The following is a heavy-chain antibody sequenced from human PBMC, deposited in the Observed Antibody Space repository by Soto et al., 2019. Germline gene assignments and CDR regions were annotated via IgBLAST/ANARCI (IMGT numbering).Heavy chain of an antibody. CDR1: GFTFDDYA. CDR3: AKSPSYYGDFDY. D-gene: IGHD4-17*01. V-gene: IGHV3-9*01. Sequence: EVQLVGSGGGLVQPGRSLRLSCAASGFTFDDYAMHWVRQAPGKGLEWVSGISWNSGSIGYVDSVKGRFTISRDNAKNSLYLQMNSLRAEDTALYYCAKSPSYYGDFDYWGQGTLVTVSS. J-gene: IGHJ4*02. CDR2: ISWNSGSI.